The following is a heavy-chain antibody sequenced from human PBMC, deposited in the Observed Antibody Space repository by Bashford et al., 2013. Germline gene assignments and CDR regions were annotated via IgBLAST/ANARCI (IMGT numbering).Heavy chain of an antibody. CDR1: GGTFSSYA. CDR2: IIPIFGTA. J-gene: IGHJ4*02. D-gene: IGHD1-14*01. V-gene: IGHV1-69*13. Sequence: SVKVSCKASGGTFSSYAISWVRQAPGQGLEWMGGIIPIFGTANYAQKFQGRVTITADESTSTAYMELSSLRSEDTAVYYCARDQGDTYNESPEGYWGQGTLVTVSS. CDR3: ARDQGDTYNESPEGY.